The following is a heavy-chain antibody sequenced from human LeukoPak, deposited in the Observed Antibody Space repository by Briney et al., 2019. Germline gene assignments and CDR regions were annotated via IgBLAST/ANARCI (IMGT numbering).Heavy chain of an antibody. J-gene: IGHJ4*02. CDR1: GFTFSSYS. CDR3: ARDIDSSGYYYGGFDY. V-gene: IGHV3-21*01. Sequence: GGSLRLSCAASGFTFSSYSMNWVRQAPGKGLEWVSSISSSSYIYYADSVKGRFTISRDNAKNSLYLQMNSLRAEDTAVYYCARDIDSSGYYYGGFDYWGQGTLVTVSS. D-gene: IGHD3-22*01. CDR2: ISSSSYI.